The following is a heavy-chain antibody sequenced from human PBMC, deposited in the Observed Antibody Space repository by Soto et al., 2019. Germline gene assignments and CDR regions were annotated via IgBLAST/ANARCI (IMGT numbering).Heavy chain of an antibody. CDR3: AKYSSSSYYYYGMDV. Sequence: GGSLRLSCAASGFTFSSYAMSWVRQAPGKGLEWVSAISGSGGSTYYADSVKGRFTISRDNSKNTLYLQMNRLRAEDTAVYYCAKYSSSSYYYYGMDVWGQGTTVTVSS. CDR2: ISGSGGST. CDR1: GFTFSSYA. D-gene: IGHD6-6*01. V-gene: IGHV3-23*01. J-gene: IGHJ6*02.